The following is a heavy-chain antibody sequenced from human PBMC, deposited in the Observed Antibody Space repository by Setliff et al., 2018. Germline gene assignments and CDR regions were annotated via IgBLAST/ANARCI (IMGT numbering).Heavy chain of an antibody. V-gene: IGHV4-39*07. D-gene: IGHD3-3*01. CDR2: IYYSGST. Sequence: SETLSLTCTVSGGSISSSSYYWGWIRQPPGKGLGWLGSIYYSGSTYYNPSLKSRVTISVDTSKNQFSLKLSSVTAADTAVYYCARERMYYNFWSGYSDYWGQGTLVTVSS. J-gene: IGHJ4*02. CDR3: ARERMYYNFWSGYSDY. CDR1: GGSISSSSYY.